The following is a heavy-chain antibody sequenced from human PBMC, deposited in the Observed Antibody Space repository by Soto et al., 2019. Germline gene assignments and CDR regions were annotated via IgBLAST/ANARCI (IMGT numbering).Heavy chain of an antibody. CDR1: GFIFSNIG. V-gene: IGHV3-30*03. D-gene: IGHD3-10*02. CDR3: TIVRVADSALDH. CDR2: MSYDGSDT. Sequence: SLRLSCVGSGFIFSNIGMHWFRQTPGKGLEWVAFMSYDGSDTFYADSVKGRFTISRDNSKNTLFLHMSNLRAEDTAMYYCTIVRVADSALDHWGQGTLVTVSS. J-gene: IGHJ4*02.